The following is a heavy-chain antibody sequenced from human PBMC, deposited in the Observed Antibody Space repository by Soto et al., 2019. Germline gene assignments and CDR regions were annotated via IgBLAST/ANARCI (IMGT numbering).Heavy chain of an antibody. J-gene: IGHJ4*01. Sequence: QVQLQESGPGLVKPSETLSLTCTVSGGSISSYYWSWIRQPPGKGLECMVRIYTSGSTNYDPSLTSRGTMSVYTSKNQFSLKLSSVTAADTAVYYCARESIAVAGHDYWGHGSLVTFCS. D-gene: IGHD6-19*01. CDR3: ARESIAVAGHDY. CDR2: IYTSGST. V-gene: IGHV4-4*07. CDR1: GGSISSYY.